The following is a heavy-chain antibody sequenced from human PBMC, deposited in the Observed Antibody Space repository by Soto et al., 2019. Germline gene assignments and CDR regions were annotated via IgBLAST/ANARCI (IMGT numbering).Heavy chain of an antibody. D-gene: IGHD5-18*01. CDR3: AINLREVDPAMIPVAY. CDR1: GFTFSNYG. CDR2: ISFHGSNK. Sequence: QVELVESGGGVVQPGGSLRLSCAASGFTFSNYGLHWVRQAPGTGLEWAAVISFHGSNKYYADSMKGRFTVSRDNSNNTLYLQMTSLRTEDTAMYYCAINLREVDPAMIPVAYWGQGTLVTVSS. V-gene: IGHV3-30*03. J-gene: IGHJ4*02.